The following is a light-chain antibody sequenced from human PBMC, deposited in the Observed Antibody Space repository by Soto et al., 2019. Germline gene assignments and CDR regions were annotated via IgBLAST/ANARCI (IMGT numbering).Light chain of an antibody. CDR3: QQSYSAPQT. V-gene: IGKV1-39*01. CDR1: QSISNY. CDR2: DSS. J-gene: IGKJ4*01. Sequence: DIQMTQSPSSLSASVGDRVTITCRASQSISNYLNWYQHKPGQVPKLLIYDSSTLQSGVPSRFSGSGSGTDFTLTINNLQPEDFATYYCQQSYSAPQTFGGGTKVEIK.